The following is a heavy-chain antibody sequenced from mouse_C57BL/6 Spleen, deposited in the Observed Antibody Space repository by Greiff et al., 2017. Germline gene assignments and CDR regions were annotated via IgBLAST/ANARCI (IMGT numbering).Heavy chain of an antibody. D-gene: IGHD2-1*01. CDR2: IDPSDSYT. CDR1: GYAFSSYW. J-gene: IGHJ3*01. V-gene: IGHV1-69*01. Sequence: QVQLQQSGAELVKPGASVKISCKASGYAFSSYWMHWVKQRHGQGLAWIGEIDPSDSYTNYNPTFKGKSTLTVDKSSSTAYMQLISLTSEDSAVYYCARFGGNWIADWGQGTLVTVSA. CDR3: ARFGGNWIAD.